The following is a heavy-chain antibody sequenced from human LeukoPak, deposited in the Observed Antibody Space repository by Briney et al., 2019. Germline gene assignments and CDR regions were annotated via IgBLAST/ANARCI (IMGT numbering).Heavy chain of an antibody. Sequence: SETLSLTCTVSGGSISSHYWSWIRQPPGKGLEWIGYIYYSGSTNYNPSLKSRVTISVDTSKNQFSLKLSSVTAADTAVYYCARGGPLWSAYYYYDMDVWGKGTTVTVSS. CDR1: GGSISSHY. CDR3: ARGGPLWSAYYYYDMDV. J-gene: IGHJ6*03. CDR2: IYYSGST. D-gene: IGHD3-10*01. V-gene: IGHV4-59*11.